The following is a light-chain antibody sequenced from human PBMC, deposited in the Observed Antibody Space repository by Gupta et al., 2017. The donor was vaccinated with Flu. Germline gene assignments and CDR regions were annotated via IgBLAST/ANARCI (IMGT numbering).Light chain of an antibody. J-gene: IGKJ4*01. CDR2: AAS. Sequence: DIQMTQSPSSLSASVGDRVTITCRASQSISSYLNWYPQKPGKAPKLLIYAASSLQSGVPSRFSGSGSGTDFTLTISSLQPEDFATYYCQPSYSTPPTCGGGTKVEIK. V-gene: IGKV1-39*01. CDR1: QSISSY. CDR3: QPSYSTPPT.